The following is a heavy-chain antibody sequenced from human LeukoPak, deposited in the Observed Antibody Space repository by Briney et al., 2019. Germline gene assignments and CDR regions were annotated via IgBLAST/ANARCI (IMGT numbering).Heavy chain of an antibody. CDR2: ISAYNGNT. Sequence: ASVTVSCKASGYTFSNYGVSWVRQAPGQGLEWMGWISAYNGNTDYAQKFHGRVTMTTDTSTSTAYMELTSLRSDDTDVYYCARVLAYCSSTSCHDYWGQGTLVTVSS. J-gene: IGHJ4*02. V-gene: IGHV1-18*01. D-gene: IGHD2-2*01. CDR1: GYTFSNYG. CDR3: ARVLAYCSSTSCHDY.